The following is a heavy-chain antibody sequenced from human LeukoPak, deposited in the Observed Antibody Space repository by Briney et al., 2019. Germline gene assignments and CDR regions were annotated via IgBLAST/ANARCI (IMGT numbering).Heavy chain of an antibody. CDR3: AQRQGPMSGTYDYFDP. D-gene: IGHD1-26*01. J-gene: IGHJ5*02. CDR2: IHSNGYT. CDR1: GGSISGYY. V-gene: IGHV4-4*09. Sequence: SETLSLTCTVSGGSISGYYWTWIRQPPGQGLEWVAYIHSNGYTNYNPSLRSRVTISVDPSKNQFSLTVTPVTAADTAIYYCAQRQGPMSGTYDYFDPWGQGALVTVSS.